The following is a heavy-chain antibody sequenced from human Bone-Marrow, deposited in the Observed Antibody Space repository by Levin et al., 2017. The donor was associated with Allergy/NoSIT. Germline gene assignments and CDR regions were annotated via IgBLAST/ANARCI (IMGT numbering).Heavy chain of an antibody. V-gene: IGHV1-3*01. CDR3: ARGSDFWSGWEVYFDL. CDR1: GYTFTSYA. D-gene: IGHD3-3*01. CDR2: INAGNGNT. J-gene: IGHJ2*01. Sequence: GESLKISCKASGYTFTSYAMHWVRQAPGQRLEWMGWINAGNGNTKYSQKFQGRVTITRDTSASTAYMELSSLRSEDTAVYYCARGSDFWSGWEVYFDLWGRGTLVTVSS.